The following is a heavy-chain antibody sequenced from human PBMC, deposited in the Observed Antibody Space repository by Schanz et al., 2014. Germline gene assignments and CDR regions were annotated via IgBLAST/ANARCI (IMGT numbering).Heavy chain of an antibody. CDR2: ISSVGISK. Sequence: VQLVESGGGLVQPGGSLRLSCAASGFTFSDYYMSWVRQAPGKGLEWVSYISSVGISKYYADPVKSRFTISRDNAQNSFYLQMNSLRAEYTAVYYCATNGDTFDIVRDYQFDYGGQGMLVTVSS. CDR3: ATNGDTFDIVRDYQFDY. J-gene: IGHJ4*02. D-gene: IGHD3-10*01. CDR1: GFTFSDYY. V-gene: IGHV3-11*04.